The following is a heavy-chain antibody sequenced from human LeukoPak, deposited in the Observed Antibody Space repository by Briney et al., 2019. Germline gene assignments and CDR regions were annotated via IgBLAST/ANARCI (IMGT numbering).Heavy chain of an antibody. CDR1: GYSLTNYW. D-gene: IGHD4-17*01. CDR3: ARRHGDFSLGYFDY. V-gene: IGHV5-51*01. J-gene: IGHJ4*02. CDR2: IYPGDSES. Sequence: GESLKISCKGSGYSLTNYWIGWVRQMPGKGLEWMGIIYPGDSESRYSPSFQGQVTISADKSISTAYLQWSSLKASDTAMYYFARRHGDFSLGYFDYWGQGTLVTVSS.